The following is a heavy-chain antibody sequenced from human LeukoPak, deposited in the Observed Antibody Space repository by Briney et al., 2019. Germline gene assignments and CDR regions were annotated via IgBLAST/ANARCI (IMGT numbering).Heavy chain of an antibody. Sequence: PGRSLRLSCAASGFTFDDYAMHWVRQAPGKGLEWVSGISWNSGSIGYADSVKGRFNISRDNAKNSLYLQMNSLRAEDTALYYCAKDAYGSGSYVNYWGQGTLVTVSS. CDR3: AKDAYGSGSYVNY. CDR1: GFTFDDYA. CDR2: ISWNSGSI. V-gene: IGHV3-9*01. J-gene: IGHJ4*02. D-gene: IGHD3-10*01.